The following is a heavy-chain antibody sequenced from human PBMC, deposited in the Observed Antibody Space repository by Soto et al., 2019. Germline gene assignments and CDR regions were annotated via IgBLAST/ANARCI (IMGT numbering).Heavy chain of an antibody. CDR3: ARSPGHPSYYFDY. CDR2: IYYSGST. V-gene: IGHV4-59*01. Sequence: PSETLSLTCTVSGGSIGSYYWSWIRQPPGKGLEWIGYIYYSGSTNYNPSLKSRVTISVDTSKNQFSLKLSSVTAADTAVYYCARSPGHPSYYFDYWGQGTLVTVSS. J-gene: IGHJ4*02. CDR1: GGSIGSYY.